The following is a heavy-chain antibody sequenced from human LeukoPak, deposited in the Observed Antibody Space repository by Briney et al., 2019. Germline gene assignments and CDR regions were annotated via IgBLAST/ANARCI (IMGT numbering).Heavy chain of an antibody. CDR2: INPNSGGT. CDR3: ARRGSGYDYHFDY. CDR1: GYTFSGYC. J-gene: IGHJ4*02. D-gene: IGHD5-12*01. V-gene: IGHV1-2*02. Sequence: ASVKVSCKASGYTFSGYCMHWVRQAPGQGLEWVGWINPNSGGTNYAQKLQGRVTMTTDTSTSTAYMELRSLRSDDTAVYYCARRGSGYDYHFDYWGQGTLVTVSS.